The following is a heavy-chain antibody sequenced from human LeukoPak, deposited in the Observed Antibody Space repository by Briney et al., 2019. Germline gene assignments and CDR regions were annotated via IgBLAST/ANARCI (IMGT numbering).Heavy chain of an antibody. J-gene: IGHJ3*02. Sequence: GGSLRLSCAASGFTFSNYVMNWVRQAPGKGLEWVSLISGSGGNTYYADSVKGRFTISRDNSKNTLYLQMNSLRAEDTAVYYCAKTRGGGVFGVVIRSDAFDIWGQGTMVTVSS. CDR3: AKTRGGGVFGVVIRSDAFDI. D-gene: IGHD3-3*01. V-gene: IGHV3-23*01. CDR2: ISGSGGNT. CDR1: GFTFSNYV.